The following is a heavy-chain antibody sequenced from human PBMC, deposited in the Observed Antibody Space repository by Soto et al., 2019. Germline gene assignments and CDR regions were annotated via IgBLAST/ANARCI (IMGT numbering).Heavy chain of an antibody. CDR3: AGRGEDIVVVPAAILYDYYGMDV. Sequence: QVQLVQSGAEVKKPGSSVKVSCKASGGTFSSYAISWVRQAPGQGLEWMGGIIPIFGTANYAQKFQGRVTITADESTRTAYIELISLRAEVTAVYYCAGRGEDIVVVPAAILYDYYGMDVGGQGSTVTVSS. CDR1: GGTFSSYA. J-gene: IGHJ6*02. D-gene: IGHD2-2*02. CDR2: IIPIFGTA. V-gene: IGHV1-69*01.